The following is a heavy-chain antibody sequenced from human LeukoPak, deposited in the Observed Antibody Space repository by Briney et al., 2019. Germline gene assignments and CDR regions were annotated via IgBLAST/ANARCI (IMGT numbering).Heavy chain of an antibody. V-gene: IGHV3-23*01. CDR3: AKRATMVRGISGNWFDP. Sequence: GGSLRLSCAAPGFTFSSYAMSWVRQAPGKGLEWVSAISGSGGSTYYADSVKGRFTISRDNSKNTLYLQMNGLRAEDTAVYYCAKRATMVRGISGNWFDPWGQGTLVTVSS. D-gene: IGHD3-10*01. CDR1: GFTFSSYA. J-gene: IGHJ5*02. CDR2: ISGSGGST.